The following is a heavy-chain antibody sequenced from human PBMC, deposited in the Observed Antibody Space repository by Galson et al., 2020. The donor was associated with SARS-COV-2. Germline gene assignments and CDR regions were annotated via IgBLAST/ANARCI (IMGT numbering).Heavy chain of an antibody. CDR2: ISYDGRNK. D-gene: IGHD3-22*01. CDR1: GFSLSAYG. J-gene: IGHJ3*01. V-gene: IGHV3-30*18. CDR3: AKDVKQRIVTTVVPDAFDL. Sequence: TGGSLRLSCAASGFSLSAYGMHWVRQAPGKGLEWLSLISYDGRNKYYTDSVKGRFTVSRDNSKNTLYLEVSSLTAEDTAVYYCAKDVKQRIVTTVVPDAFDLWGRGTLVTVSS.